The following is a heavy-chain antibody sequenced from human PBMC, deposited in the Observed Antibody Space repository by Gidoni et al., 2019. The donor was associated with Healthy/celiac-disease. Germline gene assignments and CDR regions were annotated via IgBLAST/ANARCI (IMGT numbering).Heavy chain of an antibody. CDR2: IYYSGST. CDR3: ARGYSGWYIFDY. D-gene: IGHD6-19*01. V-gene: IGHV4-59*01. Sequence: QVQLQESGPGLVKPSETLSLTCTVPGGSISSYYWSWIRQPPGKGLEWIGYIYYSGSTNYNPSLKSRVTISVDTSKNQFSLKLSSVTAADTAVYYCARGYSGWYIFDYWGQGTLVTVSS. J-gene: IGHJ4*02. CDR1: GGSISSYY.